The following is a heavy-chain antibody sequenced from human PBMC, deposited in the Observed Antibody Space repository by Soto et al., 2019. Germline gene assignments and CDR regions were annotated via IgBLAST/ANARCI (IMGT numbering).Heavy chain of an antibody. Sequence: GGSLRLSCAASGFTFSSYAMHWVRQAPGKGLEWVAVISYDGSNKYYADSVKGRFTISRDNSKNTLYLQMNSLRAEDTAVYYCAREVPYYDFWSGAPFDPWGQGTLVTGSS. CDR2: ISYDGSNK. D-gene: IGHD3-3*01. CDR3: AREVPYYDFWSGAPFDP. CDR1: GFTFSSYA. J-gene: IGHJ5*02. V-gene: IGHV3-30-3*01.